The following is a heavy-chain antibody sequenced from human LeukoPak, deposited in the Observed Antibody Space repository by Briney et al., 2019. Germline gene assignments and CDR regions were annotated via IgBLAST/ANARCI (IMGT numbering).Heavy chain of an antibody. CDR1: GFTVSSNY. CDR2: IYSGGSS. V-gene: IGHV3-53*01. J-gene: IGHJ4*02. Sequence: PAGSLRLSCAASGFTVSSNYMSWVRQAPGKGLEWVSVIYSGGSSYYADSVKGRFTISRDNSKNTLYLQMNSLRAEDTAVYYCARAYWSVTPIASESDYWGQGTLVTVSS. CDR3: ARAYWSVTPIASESDY. D-gene: IGHD1-1*01.